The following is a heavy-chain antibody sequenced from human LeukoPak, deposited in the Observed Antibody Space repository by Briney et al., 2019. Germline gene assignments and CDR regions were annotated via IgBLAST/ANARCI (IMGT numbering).Heavy chain of an antibody. D-gene: IGHD4-23*01. Sequence: GASVKVSCKASGYTFTSYGISWVRQAPGQGLEWMGWISGYNDNTNYAQKVQGRVTMTTDTSTSTAYMELRSLRSDDTAVYSCARDDASRGFASNSPLDYWGQGTLITVSS. J-gene: IGHJ4*02. CDR3: ARDDASRGFASNSPLDY. V-gene: IGHV1-18*01. CDR1: GYTFTSYG. CDR2: ISGYNDNT.